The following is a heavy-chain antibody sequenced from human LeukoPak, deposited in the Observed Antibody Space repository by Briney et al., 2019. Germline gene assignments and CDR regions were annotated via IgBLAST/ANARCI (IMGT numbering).Heavy chain of an antibody. CDR2: ISSSSSYI. D-gene: IGHD1-7*01. CDR1: GFIFSSYS. J-gene: IGHJ3*02. V-gene: IGHV3-21*01. Sequence: GGSLRLSCAASGFIFSSYSMNWVRQAPGKGLEWVSSISSSSSYIYYADSVKGRFTISRDNAKNSLYLQMNSLRAEDTAVYYCARDRKLELRAFDIWGQGTMVTVSS. CDR3: ARDRKLELRAFDI.